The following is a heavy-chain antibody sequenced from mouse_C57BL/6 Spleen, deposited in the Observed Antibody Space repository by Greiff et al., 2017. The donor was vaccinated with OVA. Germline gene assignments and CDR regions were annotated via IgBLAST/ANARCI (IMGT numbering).Heavy chain of an antibody. CDR3: AREGVVAYYYAMDY. CDR1: GYAFSSSW. D-gene: IGHD1-1*01. CDR2: IYPGDGDT. Sequence: VQRVESGPELVKPGASVKISCKASGYAFSSSWMNWVKQRPGKGLEWIGRIYPGDGDTNYNGKFKGKATLTADKSSSTAYMQLSSLTSEDSAVYFCAREGVVAYYYAMDYWGQGTSVTVSS. J-gene: IGHJ4*01. V-gene: IGHV1-82*01.